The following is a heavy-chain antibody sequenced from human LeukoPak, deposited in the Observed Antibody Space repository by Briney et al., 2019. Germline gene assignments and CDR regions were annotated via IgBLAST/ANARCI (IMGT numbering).Heavy chain of an antibody. CDR2: IYTSGST. CDR1: GGSISSYY. D-gene: IGHD6-13*01. Sequence: SETLSLTCTVSGGSISSYYWSWIRQPAGKGLEWIGRIYTSGSTNYSPSLKSRVTMSVDTSKNQFSLKLSSVTAADTAVYYCARAVFLGPSSSWYDYWGQGTLVTVSS. J-gene: IGHJ4*02. CDR3: ARAVFLGPSSSWYDY. V-gene: IGHV4-4*07.